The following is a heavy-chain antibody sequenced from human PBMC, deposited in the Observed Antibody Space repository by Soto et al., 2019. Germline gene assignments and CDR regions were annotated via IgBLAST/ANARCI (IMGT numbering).Heavy chain of an antibody. Sequence: QVQLQQWGAGLLKPSETLSLTCAVYGGSFSGYYWSWIRQPPGKGLEWIGEINHSGSTNYNPSLKSRVTISVDTSKNQFSLKLSSVTAADTAVYYCARVEINWFDPWGQGTPVTVSS. V-gene: IGHV4-34*01. CDR3: ARVEINWFDP. D-gene: IGHD3-3*01. J-gene: IGHJ5*02. CDR1: GGSFSGYY. CDR2: INHSGST.